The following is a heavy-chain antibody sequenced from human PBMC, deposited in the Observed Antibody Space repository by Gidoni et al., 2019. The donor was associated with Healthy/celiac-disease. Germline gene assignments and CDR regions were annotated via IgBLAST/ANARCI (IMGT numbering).Heavy chain of an antibody. D-gene: IGHD5-12*01. CDR3: ASWATAYYYGMDV. CDR2: IYYSGGT. J-gene: IGHJ6*02. V-gene: IGHV4-39*01. Sequence: QLQLPESGPGLVKPSETLSLTCTVSGGSIRSSRDYWGWIRQPPGKGLEWIGSIYYSGGTYYHPSLKSRVTISVDTSKNQFSLKLSSVTAADTAVYYCASWATAYYYGMDVWGQGTTVTVSS. CDR1: GGSIRSSRDY.